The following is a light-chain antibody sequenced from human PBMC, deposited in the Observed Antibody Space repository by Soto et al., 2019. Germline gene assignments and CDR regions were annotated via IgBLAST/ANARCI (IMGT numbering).Light chain of an antibody. Sequence: EIVLTQSPATLSLSPGERATLSCGAIQSLSSNYLAWYQQKPGLAPRLLIYDASRRAPGIPDRFSASGSGTDFTLTISRLEPEDFAVYFCQQYGTSPPWTFGQGTKVDIK. CDR2: DAS. CDR3: QQYGTSPPWT. V-gene: IGKV3D-20*01. CDR1: QSLSSNY. J-gene: IGKJ1*01.